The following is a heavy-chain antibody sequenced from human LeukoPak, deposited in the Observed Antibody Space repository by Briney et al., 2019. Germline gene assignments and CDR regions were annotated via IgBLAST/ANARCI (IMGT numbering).Heavy chain of an antibody. V-gene: IGHV3-11*01. Sequence: GGSLRLSCATSGFTFSDYYMSWIRQAPGKGLEWLSYISGDGGDINYADSVEGRFTVSRDNAKDELYLQMNSLRVEDTAIYYCATKAREAPEWGQGTLVTVSS. CDR2: ISGDGGDI. D-gene: IGHD1/OR15-1a*01. CDR1: GFTFSDYY. CDR3: ATKAREAPE. J-gene: IGHJ4*01.